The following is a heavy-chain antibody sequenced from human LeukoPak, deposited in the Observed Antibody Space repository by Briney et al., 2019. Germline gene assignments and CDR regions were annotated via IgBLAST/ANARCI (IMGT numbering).Heavy chain of an antibody. CDR2: IYHSGST. J-gene: IGHJ6*03. V-gene: IGHV4-34*01. CDR3: AREFPPHYYMDV. CDR1: GGSFSGYY. Sequence: SETLSLTCAVYGGSFSGYYWSWIRQPPGKGLEWIGYIYHSGSTYYNPSLKSRVTISVDRSKNQFSLKLSSVTAADTAVYYCAREFPPHYYMDVWGKGTTVTVSS.